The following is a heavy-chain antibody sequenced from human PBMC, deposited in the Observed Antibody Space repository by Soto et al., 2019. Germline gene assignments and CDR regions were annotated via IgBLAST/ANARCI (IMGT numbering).Heavy chain of an antibody. D-gene: IGHD3-3*01. CDR2: IYYSGST. Sequence: SETLSLTCTVSGGSISSSSYYWGWIRQPPGKGLEWIGSIYYSGSTYYNPSLKSRVTISKDTSKNQVVLTMSNMDPVDTATYYCARSITRSGFFNWFDSWGQGTLVTVSS. CDR1: GGSISSSSYY. J-gene: IGHJ5*01. CDR3: ARSITRSGFFNWFDS. V-gene: IGHV4-39*06.